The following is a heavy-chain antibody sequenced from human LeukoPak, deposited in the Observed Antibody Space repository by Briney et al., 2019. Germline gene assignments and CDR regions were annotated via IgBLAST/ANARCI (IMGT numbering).Heavy chain of an antibody. J-gene: IGHJ4*02. V-gene: IGHV5-51*01. Sequence: GESLKISCKGSGYSFTSFWIGWVRQMPGKGLEWMGIMYPGDSNTRYSPSFQGQVTFSVDKSITTTCLQWSTLKASDTAMYYCARHGYYGSGRGFDYWGQGTLVTVSS. CDR3: ARHGYYGSGRGFDY. CDR1: GYSFTSFW. D-gene: IGHD3-10*01. CDR2: MYPGDSNT.